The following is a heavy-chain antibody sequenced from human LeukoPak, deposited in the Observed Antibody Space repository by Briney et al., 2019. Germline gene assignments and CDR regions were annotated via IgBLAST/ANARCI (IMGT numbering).Heavy chain of an antibody. CDR3: ARDLIVGARRYYFDY. D-gene: IGHD1-26*01. J-gene: IGHJ4*02. V-gene: IGHV3-30*03. CDR1: GFTFSSYG. CDR2: ISYDGSNK. Sequence: GGSLRLSCAASGFTFSSYGMHWVRQAPGKGLEWVAVISYDGSNKYYADSVKGRFTISRDNAKNSLYLQMNSLRAEDTAVYYCARDLIVGARRYYFDYWGQGTLVTVSS.